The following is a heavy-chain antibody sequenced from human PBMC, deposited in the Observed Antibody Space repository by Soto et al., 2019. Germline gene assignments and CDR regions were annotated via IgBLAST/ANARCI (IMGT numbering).Heavy chain of an antibody. Sequence: ASVKVSCKASGYTFTSYGISWVRQAPGQGLEWMGWISAYNGNTNYAQKLQGRVTMTTDTSTSTAYMELRSLRSDDTAVYYCARDLIAAAGTGAQFNYYYGMDVWGQGTTVTVSS. CDR2: ISAYNGNT. V-gene: IGHV1-18*01. J-gene: IGHJ6*02. CDR3: ARDLIAAAGTGAQFNYYYGMDV. D-gene: IGHD6-13*01. CDR1: GYTFTSYG.